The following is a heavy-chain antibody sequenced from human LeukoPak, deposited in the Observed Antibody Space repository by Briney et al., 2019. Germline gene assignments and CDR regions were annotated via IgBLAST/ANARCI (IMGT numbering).Heavy chain of an antibody. V-gene: IGHV4-31*03. CDR3: AREDHTGYSHTPLDY. J-gene: IGHJ4*02. Sequence: SETLSLTCTVSGGSISSGGYYWSWIRQHPGKGLEWIGYIYYSGSTYYNPSLKSRVTISVDTSKDQFSLKLSSVTAAETAVYYGAREDHTGYSHTPLDYWGQGTLVTVSS. D-gene: IGHD6-13*01. CDR1: GGSISSGGYY. CDR2: IYYSGST.